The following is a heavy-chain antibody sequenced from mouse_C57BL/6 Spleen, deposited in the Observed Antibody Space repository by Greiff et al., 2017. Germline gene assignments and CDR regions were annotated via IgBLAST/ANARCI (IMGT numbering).Heavy chain of an antibody. CDR2: INPSNGGT. CDR3: ARSETETERVYYFGY. V-gene: IGHV1-53*01. Sequence: QVQLQQPGPELVQPGASVKLSCKASGYTFTSYWMHWVKQRPGQGLEWIGNINPSNGGTNYNEKFKGKATLTVDKSSSTAYMQLSSLTSEDSAVYDCARSETETERVYYFGYWGQGTTLTVSS. CDR1: GYTFTSYW. J-gene: IGHJ2*01.